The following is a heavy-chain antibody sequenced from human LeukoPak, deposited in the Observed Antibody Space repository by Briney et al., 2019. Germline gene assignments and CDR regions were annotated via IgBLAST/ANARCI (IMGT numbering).Heavy chain of an antibody. Sequence: GGSLRLSCAASGFSFSSYSMNWVRQAPGKGLEWVSSISSSSTFISCADSVKGRFTISRDNAKNSLYLQMNSLTAEDTAVYYCTRDRSVAGTVDYWGQGTLVTVSS. D-gene: IGHD6-19*01. CDR3: TRDRSVAGTVDY. CDR2: ISSSSTFI. CDR1: GFSFSSYS. J-gene: IGHJ4*02. V-gene: IGHV3-21*01.